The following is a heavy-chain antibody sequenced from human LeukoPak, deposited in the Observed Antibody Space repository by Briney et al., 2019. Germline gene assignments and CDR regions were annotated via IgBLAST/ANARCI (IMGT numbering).Heavy chain of an antibody. V-gene: IGHV1-69*04. J-gene: IGHJ3*02. CDR3: STMIVVVGDAFDI. Sequence: ASVKVSCKASGGTFSSYAISWVRQAPGQGLEWMGRIIPILGIANYAQKFQGRVTITADKSTSTAYMELSSLRSEDTAVYYCSTMIVVVGDAFDIWGQGTMVTVSS. CDR1: GGTFSSYA. D-gene: IGHD3-22*01. CDR2: IIPILGIA.